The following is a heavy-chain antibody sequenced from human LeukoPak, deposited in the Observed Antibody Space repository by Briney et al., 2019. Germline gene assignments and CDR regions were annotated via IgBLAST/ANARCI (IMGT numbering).Heavy chain of an antibody. CDR2: IKSKTDGGTT. CDR1: GFTFSNAW. J-gene: IGHJ4*02. D-gene: IGHD3-3*01. V-gene: IGHV3-15*01. CDR3: TTDLIRFLEWLFNY. Sequence: GGSLRLSCAASGFTFSNAWMSWVRQAPGKGLEWVGRIKSKTDGGTTDYAAPVKGRFTISRDDSKNTLYLQMNSLKTEDTAAYYCTTDLIRFLEWLFNYWGQGTLVTVSS.